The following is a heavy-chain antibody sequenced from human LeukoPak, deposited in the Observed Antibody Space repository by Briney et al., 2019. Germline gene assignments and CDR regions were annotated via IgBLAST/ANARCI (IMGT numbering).Heavy chain of an antibody. J-gene: IGHJ4*02. CDR2: INHSGST. CDR3: ARGKDMLTGYYSSEDY. D-gene: IGHD3-9*01. V-gene: IGHV4-34*01. CDR1: GGSFSGYY. Sequence: PSETLSLTCAVYGGSFSGYYWSWIRQPPGKGLEWIGEINHSGSTNYNPSLKSRVTISVDTSKNQFSLKLSSVTAADTAVYYCARGKDMLTGYYSSEDYWGQGTLVTVSS.